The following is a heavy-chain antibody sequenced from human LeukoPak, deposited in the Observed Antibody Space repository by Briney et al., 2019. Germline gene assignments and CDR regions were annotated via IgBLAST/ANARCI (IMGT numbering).Heavy chain of an antibody. J-gene: IGHJ6*02. CDR1: GGSVNNYH. CDR2: IYYRGNT. V-gene: IGHV4-59*08. D-gene: IGHD6-13*01. Sequence: PSETLSLTCTVSGGSVNNYHWSWIRHPPGKGLEWIGYIYYRGNTNYNPSLESRVTISVDTSKNQFSLKLSSVTAADTAVYYCATGYIPGYYGMDVWGQGTTVTVSS. CDR3: ATGYIPGYYGMDV.